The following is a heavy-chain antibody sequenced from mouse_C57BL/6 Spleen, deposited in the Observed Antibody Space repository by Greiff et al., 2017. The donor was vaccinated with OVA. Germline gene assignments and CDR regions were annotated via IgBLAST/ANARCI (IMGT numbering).Heavy chain of an antibody. Sequence: QVQLQQPGAELVKPGASVKMSCKASGYTFTSYWITWVKPRPGQGLEWIGDIYPGSGSTNYNEKFKSKATLTVDTSSSTAYMQLSSLTSEDSAVYYCARSDPYYYAMDYWGQGTSVTVSS. CDR1: GYTFTSYW. CDR3: ARSDPYYYAMDY. V-gene: IGHV1-55*01. J-gene: IGHJ4*01. CDR2: IYPGSGST.